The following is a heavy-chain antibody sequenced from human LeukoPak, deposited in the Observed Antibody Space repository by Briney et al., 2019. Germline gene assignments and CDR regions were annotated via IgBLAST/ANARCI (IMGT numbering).Heavy chain of an antibody. CDR1: GGSISSSSYY. V-gene: IGHV4-39*01. J-gene: IGHJ4*02. CDR3: ARHALKRQWEILNLTFDY. D-gene: IGHD1-26*01. CDR2: IYYNGST. Sequence: SETLSLTCTVSGGSISSSSYYWGWIRQPPGKGLEWLGSIYYNGSTYYNPSLKSRVTISVDTSKNQFSLKLSSVTAADTAVYYCARHALKRQWEILNLTFDYWGQGTLVTVSS.